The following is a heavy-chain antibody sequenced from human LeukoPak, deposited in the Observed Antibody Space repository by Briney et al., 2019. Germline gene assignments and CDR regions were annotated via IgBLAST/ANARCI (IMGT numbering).Heavy chain of an antibody. CDR2: IKQNGSEK. D-gene: IGHD4-17*01. V-gene: IGHV3-7*01. J-gene: IGHJ4*02. Sequence: GGSLRLSCAASGFTFSSYWMSWVRQAPGKGREWVANIKQNGSEKYYVDSVKGRFTISRDNAKNSLYLQMNSLRAEDTAVYYCARGTGDYEYYFDYWGQGTLVTVSS. CDR1: GFTFSSYW. CDR3: ARGTGDYEYYFDY.